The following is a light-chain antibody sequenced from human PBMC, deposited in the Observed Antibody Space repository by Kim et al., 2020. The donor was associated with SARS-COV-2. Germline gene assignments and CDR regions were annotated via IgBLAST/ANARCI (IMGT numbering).Light chain of an antibody. CDR1: QSVSHTSKNKNY. J-gene: IGKJ1*01. CDR3: EQYYSTPRT. Sequence: ATINCKSSQSVSHTSKNKNYLAWYQQRPGQPPKLLIAWASTRESGVPDRFSSGGSGTDFTLTISRLQAEDVAVYYCEQYYSTPRTFGQGTKVDIK. CDR2: WAS. V-gene: IGKV4-1*01.